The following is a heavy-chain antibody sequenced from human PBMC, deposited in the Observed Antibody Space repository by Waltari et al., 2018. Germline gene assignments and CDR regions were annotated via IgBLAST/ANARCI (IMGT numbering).Heavy chain of an antibody. CDR1: GGTLRSYA. CDR2: IIPILGIA. Sequence: QVQLVQSGAEVKKPGSSVKVSCKASGGTLRSYALIWVRQAPGQGLEWMGGIIPILGIANYAQKFQGRVTITADESTSTAYMELSSLRSEDTAVYYCARALEGVAATPGWFDPWGQGTLVTVSS. D-gene: IGHD2-15*01. V-gene: IGHV1-69*04. J-gene: IGHJ5*02. CDR3: ARALEGVAATPGWFDP.